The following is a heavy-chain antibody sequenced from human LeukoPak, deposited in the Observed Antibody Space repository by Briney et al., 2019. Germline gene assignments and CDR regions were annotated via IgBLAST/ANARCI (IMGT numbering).Heavy chain of an antibody. CDR2: INPNSGGT. CDR1: GYTFTGFY. J-gene: IGHJ4*02. V-gene: IGHV1-2*02. D-gene: IGHD5-18*01. CDR3: ARDRGIQLWLQYYFDY. Sequence: ASVKVSCKASGYTFTGFYIHWVRQAPGQGLEWMGWINPNSGGTNYAQKFQGRVTMTRDTSISTAYMELSRLRSDDTAVYYCARDRGIQLWLQYYFDYWGQGTLVTVSS.